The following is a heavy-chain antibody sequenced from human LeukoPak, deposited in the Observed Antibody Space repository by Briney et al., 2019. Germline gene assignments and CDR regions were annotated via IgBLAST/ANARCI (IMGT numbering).Heavy chain of an antibody. V-gene: IGHV4-34*01. CDR3: AREGVVVVPAATRDAFDI. J-gene: IGHJ3*02. CDR1: GGSFSGYY. Sequence: SETLSLTCAVYGGSFSGYYWSWIRQPPGKGLEWIGEINHSGSTNYNPSLKSRVTISVDTSKNQFSLKLSSVTAADTAVYYGAREGVVVVPAATRDAFDIWGQGTMVTVSS. D-gene: IGHD2-2*01. CDR2: INHSGST.